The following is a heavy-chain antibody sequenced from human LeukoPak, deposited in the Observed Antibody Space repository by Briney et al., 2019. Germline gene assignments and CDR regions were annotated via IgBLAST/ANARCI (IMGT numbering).Heavy chain of an antibody. V-gene: IGHV1-46*03. J-gene: IGHJ5*02. CDR3: ARDGEWELSWFDP. CDR2: INPSGGST. D-gene: IGHD1-26*01. Sequence: ASVKVSCKASGYTFTSYYMHWVRQAPGQGLEWMGMINPSGGSTSYAQKFQGRVTMTRDTSTSTVYMELSSLRSEDTAVYYCARDGEWELSWFDPWGQGTLVTFSS. CDR1: GYTFTSYY.